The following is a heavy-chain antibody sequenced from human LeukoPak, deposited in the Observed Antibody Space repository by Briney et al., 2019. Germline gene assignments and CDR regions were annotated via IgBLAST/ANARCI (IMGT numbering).Heavy chain of an antibody. D-gene: IGHD2-15*01. CDR1: GVTFSTIA. CDR2: ISGSGGLT. CDR3: AKGGSYCTGGSCYHPDYYYYYMDA. Sequence: GGSLRLSCAASGVTFSTIAMSWVRQAPGKGLEWVSSISGSGGLTYYADSAKGRFTISRDNSKNTLFLEVTSLRGDDSAVYYCAKGGSYCTGGSCYHPDYYYYYMDAWGEGATVTVSS. V-gene: IGHV3-23*01. J-gene: IGHJ6*03.